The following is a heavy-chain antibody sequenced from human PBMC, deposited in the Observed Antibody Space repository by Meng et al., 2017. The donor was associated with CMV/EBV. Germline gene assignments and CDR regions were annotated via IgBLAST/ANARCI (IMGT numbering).Heavy chain of an antibody. J-gene: IGHJ5*02. Sequence: QVQVKESGPGLVKPSDTLSPTCTSSGGSISSYDWSWIRQPAGKGLEWIGRIYTSGSTNYIPSLKSRVTMSVDTSKNQFSLKLSSVTAADTAVYYCARSMVVAGDWFDPWGQGTLVTASS. CDR1: GGSISSYD. D-gene: IGHD2-15*01. CDR3: ARSMVVAGDWFDP. CDR2: IYTSGST. V-gene: IGHV4-4*07.